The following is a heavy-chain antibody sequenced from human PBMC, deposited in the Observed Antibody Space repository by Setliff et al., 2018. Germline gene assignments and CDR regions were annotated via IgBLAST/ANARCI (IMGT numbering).Heavy chain of an antibody. CDR1: GGSFSTYF. J-gene: IGHJ6*02. CDR3: ATRTFAVIPHSGLGLDYFYGMDV. Sequence: SETLSLTCAVYGGSFSTYFWSWIRQPPGKGLEWIGDIYKGGSTYYNPSLRSRVSMSLDTSKRQASLNLNSVTAADTGVYYCATRTFAVIPHSGLGLDYFYGMDVWGRGTTVTVSS. D-gene: IGHD2-21*01. CDR2: IYKGGST. V-gene: IGHV4-34*01.